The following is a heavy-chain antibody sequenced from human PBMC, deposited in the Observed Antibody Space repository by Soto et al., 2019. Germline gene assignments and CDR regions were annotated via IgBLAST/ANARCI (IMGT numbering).Heavy chain of an antibody. CDR3: AREVAAAGYDAFDI. D-gene: IGHD6-13*01. Sequence: SETLSLTCTVSGGSISSGDYYWSWIRQPPGKGLEWIGYIYYSGSTYYNPSLKSRVTISVDTSKNQFSLKLSSVTAADTAVYYCAREVAAAGYDAFDIWGQGTMVTVSS. CDR2: IYYSGST. J-gene: IGHJ3*02. V-gene: IGHV4-30-4*01. CDR1: GGSISSGDYY.